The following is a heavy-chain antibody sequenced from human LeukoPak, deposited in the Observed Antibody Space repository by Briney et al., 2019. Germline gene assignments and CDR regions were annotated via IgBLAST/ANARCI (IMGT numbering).Heavy chain of an antibody. J-gene: IGHJ4*02. D-gene: IGHD3-22*01. CDR2: ISSSGSST. CDR3: AKKAYDMSGYIDY. V-gene: IGHV3-23*01. CDR1: GFTFRSYA. Sequence: GGSLRLSCPASGFTFRSYAMSWVRQAPGGGLEWVSPISSSGSSTYYADSVKGRFTISRDNSKNTLFPQMNSLRAEDTAVYYCAKKAYDMSGYIDYWGQGILVTVSS.